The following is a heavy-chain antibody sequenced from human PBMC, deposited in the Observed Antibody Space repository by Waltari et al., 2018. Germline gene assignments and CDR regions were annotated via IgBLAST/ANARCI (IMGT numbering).Heavy chain of an antibody. CDR2: IIPILGIA. CDR1: GGTFSSYT. CDR3: ARDPGGPMDYGDQLGHY. J-gene: IGHJ4*02. D-gene: IGHD4-17*01. V-gene: IGHV1-69*08. Sequence: QVQLVQSGAEVKKPGSSVKVSCKASGGTFSSYTISWVRQAPGQVLEWMGRIIPILGIANYAQKFQGRVTITADKSTSTAYMELSSLRSEDTAVYYCARDPGGPMDYGDQLGHYWGQGTLVTVSS.